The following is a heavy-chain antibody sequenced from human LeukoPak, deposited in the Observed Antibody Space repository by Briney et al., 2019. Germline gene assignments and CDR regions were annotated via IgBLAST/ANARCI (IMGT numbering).Heavy chain of an antibody. J-gene: IGHJ6*03. CDR1: GFTFSSYS. Sequence: GGSLRLSCAASGFTFSSYSMNWVRQAPGKGLEWVSSISSSSSYIYYADSVKGRFTISRDNAKNSLYLQMNSLRAEYTAAYYCARDGSSTGYYMDVWGKGTTVTVSS. CDR2: ISSSSSYI. V-gene: IGHV3-21*01. CDR3: ARDGSSTGYYMDV. D-gene: IGHD2-2*01.